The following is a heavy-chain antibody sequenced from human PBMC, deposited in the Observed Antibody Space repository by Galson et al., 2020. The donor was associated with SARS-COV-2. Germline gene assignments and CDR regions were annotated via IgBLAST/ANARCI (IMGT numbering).Heavy chain of an antibody. D-gene: IGHD3-10*01. Sequence: SVKVSCKASGGTFSSSAINWVRQAPGQGLEWMGGINPGFGTPIYAQRFQGRVTITADEATNTAYMELSSLRSEDTAMYYCAREGASGGRFTIVRGVSNDAVEIWGQGTMLTGSS. CDR1: GGTFSSSA. CDR3: AREGASGGRFTIVRGVSNDAVEI. V-gene: IGHV1-69*13. J-gene: IGHJ3*02. CDR2: INPGFGTP.